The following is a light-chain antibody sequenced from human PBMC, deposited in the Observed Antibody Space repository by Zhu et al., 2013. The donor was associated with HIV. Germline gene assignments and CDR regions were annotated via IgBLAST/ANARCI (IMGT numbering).Light chain of an antibody. J-gene: IGLJ2*01. CDR3: GSWDSSLTAIL. V-gene: IGLV1-44*01. Sequence: QSVLTQPPSATGTPGQRVTISCSGSPSNIGSFNVNWYQRLPKTAPKLLIYSHNQRPSGIPDRFSASKSGTSATLGITGLQTGDEADYYCGSWDSSLTAILFGGGTKVTVL. CDR2: SHN. CDR1: PSNIGSFN.